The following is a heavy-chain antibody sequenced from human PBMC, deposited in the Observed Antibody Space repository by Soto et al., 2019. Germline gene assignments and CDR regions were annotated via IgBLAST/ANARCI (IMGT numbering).Heavy chain of an antibody. J-gene: IGHJ4*02. CDR1: GFIITNYA. D-gene: IGHD2-21*01. V-gene: IGHV3-30*04. Sequence: QLQLVESGGGVVQHGTSLRLSCAASGFIITNYAMHWVRQAPGKGLEWVAIISYDGSNQFYGDSVKGRITISRDNSKNTVYLQMNSLRPEDTAVYYCARDPLFAGFLGHFDFWGQGILVTVSS. CDR2: ISYDGSNQ. CDR3: ARDPLFAGFLGHFDF.